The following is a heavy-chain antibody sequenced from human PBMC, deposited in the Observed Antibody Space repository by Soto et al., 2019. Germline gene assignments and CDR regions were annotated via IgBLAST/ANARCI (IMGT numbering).Heavy chain of an antibody. CDR3: ASKSGHSSGWSFTPSYYYYYYGMDV. J-gene: IGHJ6*02. Sequence: SVKVSCKASGGTFSSYAISWVRQAPGQGLEWMGGIIPIFGTANYAQKFQGRVTITADESTSTAYMELSSLRSEDTAVYYCASKSGHSSGWSFTPSYYYYYYGMDVWGQGTMVTVSS. CDR2: IIPIFGTA. CDR1: GGTFSSYA. D-gene: IGHD6-19*01. V-gene: IGHV1-69*13.